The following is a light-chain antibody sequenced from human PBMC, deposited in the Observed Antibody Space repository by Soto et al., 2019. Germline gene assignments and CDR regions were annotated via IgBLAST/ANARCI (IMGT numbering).Light chain of an antibody. V-gene: IGKV1-39*01. CDR2: AAS. CDR3: QQSYSIPIT. J-gene: IGKJ5*01. Sequence: DIQMTQSPSSLSASVGDRVTITCRASQSISSCLNWYQQKPGKAPKLLIYAASSLQSGVPSRFRGSGSGTDFSLTISSLQPEDFATYYCQQSYSIPITFGQGTRLEIK. CDR1: QSISSC.